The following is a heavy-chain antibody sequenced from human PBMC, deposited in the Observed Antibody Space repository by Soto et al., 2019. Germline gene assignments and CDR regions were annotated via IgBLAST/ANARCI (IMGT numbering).Heavy chain of an antibody. D-gene: IGHD6-13*01. J-gene: IGHJ6*02. CDR3: ARDPGYSSSWDYYYGMDV. CDR2: IYYSGST. V-gene: IGHV4-59*01. Sequence: SETLSLTCTVSGGSISSYYWSWIRQPPGKGLEWIGYIYYSGSTNYNPSLKSRVTISVDTSKNQFSLKLSSVTAADTAVYYCARDPGYSSSWDYYYGMDVWGQGTTVTVSS. CDR1: GGSISSYY.